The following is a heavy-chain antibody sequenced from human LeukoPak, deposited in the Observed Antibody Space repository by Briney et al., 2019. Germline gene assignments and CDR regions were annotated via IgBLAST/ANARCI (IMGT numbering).Heavy chain of an antibody. J-gene: IGHJ3*02. CDR1: GFTFSSYG. V-gene: IGHV3-33*01. CDR2: IWYDGSNK. D-gene: IGHD1-26*01. Sequence: PGGSLRLSCAASGFTFSSYGMHWVRQAPGKGLEWVAVIWYDGSNKHYADSVKGRFTISRDNSKNTLYLQMNSLRAEDTAVYYCARVGGSHAFDIWGQGTMVIVSS. CDR3: ARVGGSHAFDI.